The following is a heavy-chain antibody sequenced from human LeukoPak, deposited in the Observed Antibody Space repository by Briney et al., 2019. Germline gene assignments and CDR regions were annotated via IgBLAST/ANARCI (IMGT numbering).Heavy chain of an antibody. CDR2: INTDNGKT. Sequence: ASVKVSCKTSGYDFTTYCIHWVRQAPGQRLEWMGWINTDNGKTKYSQKFQGRVTITRDTSASTVYMELSSLRSEDTAVYYCASADHDYWGQGTLVTVSS. CDR3: ASADHDY. D-gene: IGHD6-19*01. V-gene: IGHV1-3*04. CDR1: GYDFTTYC. J-gene: IGHJ4*02.